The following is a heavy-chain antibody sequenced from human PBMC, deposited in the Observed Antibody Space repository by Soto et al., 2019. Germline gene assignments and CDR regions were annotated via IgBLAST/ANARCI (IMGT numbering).Heavy chain of an antibody. CDR1: GFTFSSYG. Sequence: QVQRVESGGGVVQPGRSLRLSCAASGFTFSSYGMHWVRQAPGTGLEWVAVIWYDGSNKYYADSVKGRFTISRDNSKNTLYLQMNSLRAEDTAVYYCARDRSGYVMDVWGQGTTVTVSS. V-gene: IGHV3-33*01. J-gene: IGHJ6*02. CDR3: ARDRSGYVMDV. CDR2: IWYDGSNK. D-gene: IGHD3-10*01.